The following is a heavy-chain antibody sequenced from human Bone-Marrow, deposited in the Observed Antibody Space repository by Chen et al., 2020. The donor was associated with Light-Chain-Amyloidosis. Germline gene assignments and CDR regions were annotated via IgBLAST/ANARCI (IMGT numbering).Heavy chain of an antibody. CDR3: ARELYYDSSGYYFRWFDP. CDR2: IIPILGIA. Sequence: QVQLVQSGAEVKKPGSSVKVSCKASRGTFSSYAISWVRQAPGQGLEWMGRIIPILGIANYAQKFQGRVTITADKSTSTAYMELSSLRSEDTAVYYCARELYYDSSGYYFRWFDPWGQGTLVTVSS. D-gene: IGHD3-22*01. J-gene: IGHJ5*02. V-gene: IGHV1-69*04. CDR1: RGTFSSYA.